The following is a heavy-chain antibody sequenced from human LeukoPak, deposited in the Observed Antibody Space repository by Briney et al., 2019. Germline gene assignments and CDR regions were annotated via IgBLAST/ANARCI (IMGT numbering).Heavy chain of an antibody. CDR1: GFTFSSYG. CDR2: ISYDGSNK. D-gene: IGHD6-13*01. Sequence: PGGSLRLSCAASGFTFSSYGMQWVRQAPGKGPEWVAVISYDGSNKYYADSVKGRLTISRDNSKNTLYLQMNSLRAEDTAVYYCAKEEVAAAVGPFDYWGQGTLVTVSS. V-gene: IGHV3-30*18. CDR3: AKEEVAAAVGPFDY. J-gene: IGHJ4*02.